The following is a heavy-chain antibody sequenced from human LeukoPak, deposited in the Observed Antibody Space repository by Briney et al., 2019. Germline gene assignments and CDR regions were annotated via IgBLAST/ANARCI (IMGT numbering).Heavy chain of an antibody. Sequence: GGSLRLSCAASGFTFSSYEMNWVRQAPGKGLEWVSYISSSGSTIYYADSVKGRFTISRDNAKNSLYLQMNSLRAEDTAVYYSARVGWEPLAFDYWGQGTLVTVSS. V-gene: IGHV3-48*03. CDR1: GFTFSSYE. CDR2: ISSSGSTI. D-gene: IGHD1-26*01. J-gene: IGHJ4*02. CDR3: ARVGWEPLAFDY.